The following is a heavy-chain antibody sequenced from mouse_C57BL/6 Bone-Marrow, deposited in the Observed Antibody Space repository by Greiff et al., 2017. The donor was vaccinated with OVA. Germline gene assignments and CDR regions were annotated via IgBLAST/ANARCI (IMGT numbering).Heavy chain of an antibody. J-gene: IGHJ4*01. CDR3: AKHDDFYAMDY. D-gene: IGHD2-13*01. CDR2: IWGGGST. Sequence: VNLVDSGPGLVAPSHCLSISCTVSGFSLTSYGVDWVRQPPGQGLAWLGVIWGGGSTNYNSALMSRLSISKDNSKSQVFLKMNSLQTDDTAMYYCAKHDDFYAMDYWGQGTSVTVSS. CDR1: GFSLTSYG. V-gene: IGHV2-9*01.